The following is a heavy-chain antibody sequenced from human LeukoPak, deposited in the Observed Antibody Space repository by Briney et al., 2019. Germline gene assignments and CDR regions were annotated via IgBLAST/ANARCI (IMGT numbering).Heavy chain of an antibody. CDR2: ISSSGSTI. J-gene: IGHJ4*02. CDR1: GFTFSDYH. Sequence: GGSLRLSCAASGFTFSDYHMSWIRQAPGKGLEWVSYISSSGSTIYYADSVKGRFTISRDNAKNSLYLQMNSLRAEDTAVYYCATKNPSIVGATTTIDYWGQGTLVTVSS. V-gene: IGHV3-11*01. CDR3: ATKNPSIVGATTTIDY. D-gene: IGHD1-26*01.